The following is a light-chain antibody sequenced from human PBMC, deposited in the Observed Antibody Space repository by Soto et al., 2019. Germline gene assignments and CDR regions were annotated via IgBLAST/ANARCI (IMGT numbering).Light chain of an antibody. Sequence: DIQMTQSPSSVSASVGDTVTITCRASHYIDSWLAWYHQKPGKAPKLLIYDASRLRTGVPSTFSGSRSGTDFTLTITDLRPEDFATYYCQQAYTFPITFGQGTRLDIK. J-gene: IGKJ5*01. V-gene: IGKV1-12*01. CDR3: QQAYTFPIT. CDR1: HYIDSW. CDR2: DAS.